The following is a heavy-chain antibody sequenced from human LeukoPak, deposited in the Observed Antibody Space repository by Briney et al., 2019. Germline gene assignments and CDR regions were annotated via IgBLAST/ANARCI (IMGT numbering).Heavy chain of an antibody. Sequence: GGSLRLSCEASGFTFSNPGVHWVRQAPGKGLEWVAFIRYTGSLENYADSVKGRFTISRDTSKNTLYLQRNSLRPEDTAVYYCAKDLSGTYHFDYWGQGTLVTVSS. J-gene: IGHJ4*02. V-gene: IGHV3-30*02. CDR2: IRYTGSLE. CDR3: AKDLSGTYHFDY. CDR1: GFTFSNPG. D-gene: IGHD1-26*01.